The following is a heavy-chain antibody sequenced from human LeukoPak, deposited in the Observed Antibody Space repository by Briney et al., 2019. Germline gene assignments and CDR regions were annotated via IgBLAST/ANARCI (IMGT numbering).Heavy chain of an antibody. J-gene: IGHJ1*01. V-gene: IGHV3-23*01. Sequence: PGRSLRLSCAASGFTFSSYAMGWVPQAPGKGLEWVSAISASGGSTYYADSVKGRFTISRDNSKNTLYLQMDSLRAEDTAVYYCAKDAPVNIVVVPAANSWGQGTLVTVSS. CDR3: AKDAPVNIVVVPAANS. D-gene: IGHD2-2*01. CDR2: ISASGGST. CDR1: GFTFSSYA.